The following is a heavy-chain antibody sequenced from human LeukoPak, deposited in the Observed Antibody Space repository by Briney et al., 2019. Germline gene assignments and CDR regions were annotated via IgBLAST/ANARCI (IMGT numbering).Heavy chain of an antibody. V-gene: IGHV1-24*01. CDR3: ASVALVRGISRFDY. Sequence: GASVKVSCKVSGYTFTELSMHWVRQAPGTGLEWMGGFDPEDGETIYAQKFQGRVTMTEDTSTDEAYMELSSLRSGDTAVYYCASVALVRGISRFDYWGQGTLVTVSS. CDR1: GYTFTELS. CDR2: FDPEDGET. J-gene: IGHJ4*02. D-gene: IGHD3-10*01.